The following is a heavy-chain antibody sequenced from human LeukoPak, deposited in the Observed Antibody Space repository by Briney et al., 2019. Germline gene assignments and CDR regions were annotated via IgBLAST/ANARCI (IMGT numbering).Heavy chain of an antibody. V-gene: IGHV4-61*02. J-gene: IGHJ3*02. Sequence: PSETLSLTCTVSGGSISRGSYCWSWIRQPAGKGLEWIGRSYTSGSHNYNPSLKSRVTISVDTSKNQFSLRLSSVTAAATAVYYCAREGAATYGDDAFDIWGQGTMVTVSS. CDR3: AREGAATYGDDAFDI. D-gene: IGHD2-15*01. CDR1: GGSISRGSYC. CDR2: SYTSGSH.